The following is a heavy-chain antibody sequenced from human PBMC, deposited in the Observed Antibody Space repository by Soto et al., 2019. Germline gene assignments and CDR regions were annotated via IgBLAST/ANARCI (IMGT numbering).Heavy chain of an antibody. CDR2: IDWDDDK. CDR3: ARIARRYYDTSGSPYFDD. CDR1: GFSLSTTGMC. J-gene: IGHJ4*02. D-gene: IGHD3-22*01. Sequence: SGPTLVNPTQTLTLTCTFSGFSLSTTGMCVSWIRQPPGKALEWLARIDWDDDKYYSTSLKTRLTISKDTSKNQVVLTMTNMDPVDTATYYCARIARRYYDTSGSPYFDDWGQGTLVTVSS. V-gene: IGHV2-70*11.